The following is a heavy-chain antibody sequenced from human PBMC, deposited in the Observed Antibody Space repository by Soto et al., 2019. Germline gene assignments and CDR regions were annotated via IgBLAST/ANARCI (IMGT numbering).Heavy chain of an antibody. CDR3: ARLEWLSLAAWFDT. Sequence: ESLKISCKGSGYSFTNYWIGWVRQMPGKGLEWMGMIYPDDSDTKYSPSFQGQVTFSADKSINTAYLQWSSLKASDTAIYYCARLEWLSLAAWFDTWGQGTLGTVSS. CDR2: IYPDDSDT. D-gene: IGHD3-3*01. CDR1: GYSFTNYW. V-gene: IGHV5-51*01. J-gene: IGHJ5*02.